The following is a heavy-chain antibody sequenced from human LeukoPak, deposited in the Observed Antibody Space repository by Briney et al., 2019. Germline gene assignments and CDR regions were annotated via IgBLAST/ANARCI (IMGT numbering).Heavy chain of an antibody. CDR3: ARGSNPFDY. V-gene: IGHV1-2*02. CDR1: GYAFIGYY. J-gene: IGHJ4*02. CDR2: INPQSGGT. Sequence: ASVKVSCKASGYAFIGYYVHWVRQAPGQGLEWMGWINPQSGGTMYAQKFQGRVTMTRDTSINTAYMELSSLRSEDTAVYYCARGSNPFDYWGQGTLVTVSS.